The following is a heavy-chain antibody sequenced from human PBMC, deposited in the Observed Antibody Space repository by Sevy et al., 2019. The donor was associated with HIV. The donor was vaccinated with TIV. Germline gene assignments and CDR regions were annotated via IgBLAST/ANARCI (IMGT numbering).Heavy chain of an antibody. CDR2: FDPEDAKT. D-gene: IGHD3-22*01. Sequence: ASVTVSCKISGYTLTEFSMHWVRQVPGKGLEWMGSFDPEDAKTIYAQKFQGRVTMTEDTSTDTAYMELRSLRSEDTAMYYCAITREYYSDSSGYFDYWGQGTLVTVSS. CDR3: AITREYYSDSSGYFDY. J-gene: IGHJ4*02. CDR1: GYTLTEFS. V-gene: IGHV1-24*01.